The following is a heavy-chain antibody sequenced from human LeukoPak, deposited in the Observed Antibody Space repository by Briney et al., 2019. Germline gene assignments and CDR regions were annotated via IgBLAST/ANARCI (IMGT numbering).Heavy chain of an antibody. V-gene: IGHV4-4*02. Sequence: PSETLSLTCAVSGGSISSSNWWSWVRQPSGKGLEWIGEIYHSGSTNYNPSLKSRVTISVDKSKNQFSLKLSSVTAADTAVYYCARDRRYYGSGSYYNVYFDYWGQGTLVTVSS. CDR2: IYHSGST. J-gene: IGHJ4*02. CDR3: ARDRRYYGSGSYYNVYFDY. D-gene: IGHD3-10*01. CDR1: GGSISSSNW.